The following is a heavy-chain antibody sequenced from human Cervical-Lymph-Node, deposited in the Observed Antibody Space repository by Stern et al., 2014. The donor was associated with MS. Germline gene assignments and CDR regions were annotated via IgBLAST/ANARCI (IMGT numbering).Heavy chain of an antibody. CDR3: ARDIAAAATGFDY. CDR1: GYTLTNHY. V-gene: IGHV1-46*01. D-gene: IGHD6-13*01. Sequence: QLVQSGAAVREPGNSVKVSCKTSGYTLTNHYIHWVRQAPGQGLEWMGIISPTTGTTTHAQKVQGRVTMTRDTATSTVYMDLSSLRSEDTAVYFCARDIAAAATGFDYWGQGTLLTVSS. J-gene: IGHJ4*02. CDR2: ISPTTGTT.